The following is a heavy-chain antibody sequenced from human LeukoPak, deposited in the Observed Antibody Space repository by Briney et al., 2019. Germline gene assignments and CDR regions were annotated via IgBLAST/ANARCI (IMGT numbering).Heavy chain of an antibody. Sequence: GGSLRLSCVGSGFTFSAYGMSWVRQAPGKGLESVSSISGSDGVTSYADSVKGRFTISRDNSKNTLYLQMNSLRAEDTAVYYCAKDMRGVVLVPRAYYFDSWGQGTLVTVSS. J-gene: IGHJ4*02. D-gene: IGHD2-8*02. CDR3: AKDMRGVVLVPRAYYFDS. CDR2: ISGSDGVT. CDR1: GFTFSAYG. V-gene: IGHV3-23*01.